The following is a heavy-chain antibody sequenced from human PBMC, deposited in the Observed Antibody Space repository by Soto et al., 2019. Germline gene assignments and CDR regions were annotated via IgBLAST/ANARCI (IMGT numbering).Heavy chain of an antibody. V-gene: IGHV3-33*01. CDR1: GFTFSSYG. Sequence: PGGSLRLSCAAPGFTFSSYGMHWVRQAPGKGLEWVAVIWYDGSNKYYADSVKGRFTISRDNSKNTLYLQMNSLRAEDTAVYYCARRAYYYGSGSFGWFDPWGQGTLVNVSS. J-gene: IGHJ5*01. CDR2: IWYDGSNK. CDR3: ARRAYYYGSGSFGWFDP. D-gene: IGHD3-10*01.